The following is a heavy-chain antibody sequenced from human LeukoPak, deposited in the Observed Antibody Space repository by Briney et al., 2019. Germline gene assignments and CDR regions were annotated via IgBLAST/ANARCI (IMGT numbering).Heavy chain of an antibody. CDR2: ISGSGGST. V-gene: IGHV3-23*01. J-gene: IGHJ5*02. Sequence: GGSLRLSCAASGFTFSSHAMSWVRQAPGKGLEWVSAISGSGGSTYYADSVKGRFTISRDNSKNTLYLQMDSLRAEDTAVYYCAKDLWELPHHWGQGTLVTVSS. D-gene: IGHD1-26*01. CDR1: GFTFSSHA. CDR3: AKDLWELPHH.